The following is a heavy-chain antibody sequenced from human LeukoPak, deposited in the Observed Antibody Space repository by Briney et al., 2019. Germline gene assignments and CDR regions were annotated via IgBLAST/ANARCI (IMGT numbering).Heavy chain of an antibody. CDR3: ARGDRFSGWTM. CDR2: ISDSGYTT. Sequence: GGSLRLSCAASGFIFSNYVMSWVRQAPGQGLEWVSAISDSGYTTHYADSVKGRFTISRDNSKSTLYVQMNSLTTEDTAIYYCARGDRFSGWTMWGQGTLVTVSS. D-gene: IGHD6-19*01. J-gene: IGHJ4*02. V-gene: IGHV3-23*01. CDR1: GFIFSNYV.